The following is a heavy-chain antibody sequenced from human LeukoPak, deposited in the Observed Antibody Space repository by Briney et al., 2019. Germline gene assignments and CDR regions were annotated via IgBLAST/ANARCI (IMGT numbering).Heavy chain of an antibody. CDR3: ARGFGRYFDWLSDY. D-gene: IGHD3-9*01. V-gene: IGHV4-61*02. J-gene: IGHJ4*02. CDR1: GGSISSGSYY. Sequence: SETLSLTCTVSGGSISSGSYYWSWIRQPAGKGLEWIGRIYTSGSTNYHPSLKSRVTISVDTSKNQFSLKLSSVTAADTAVYYCARGFGRYFDWLSDYWGQGTLVTVSS. CDR2: IYTSGST.